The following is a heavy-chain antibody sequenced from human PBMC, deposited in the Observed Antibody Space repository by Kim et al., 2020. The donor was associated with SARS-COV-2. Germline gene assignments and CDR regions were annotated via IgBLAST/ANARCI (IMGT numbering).Heavy chain of an antibody. V-gene: IGHV1-2*06. D-gene: IGHD6-19*01. CDR3: ARELIVAGQFDY. CDR2: INPNSGGT. J-gene: IGHJ4*02. Sequence: ASVKVSCKASGYTFTGYFMRWVRQAPGQGLEWMGRINPNSGGTNYAQKFQGRVTMTRDTSISTAYMGLSRLRSDDTAVYYCARELIVAGQFDYWGQGTLVTVSS. CDR1: GYTFTGYF.